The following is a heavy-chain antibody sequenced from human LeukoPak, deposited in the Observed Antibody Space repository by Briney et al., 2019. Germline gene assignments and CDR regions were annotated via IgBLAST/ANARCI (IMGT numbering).Heavy chain of an antibody. CDR3: ARGRDTAMALDY. D-gene: IGHD5-18*01. CDR2: IWYDGSNK. CDR1: GFTFSSYG. Sequence: GGSLRLSCAASGFTFSSYGMHWVRQAPGKGLEWVAVIWYDGSNKYYADSVKGRFTISRDNSKNTLYLQMNSLRAEDTAVYYCARGRDTAMALDYWGQGTLVTVSS. J-gene: IGHJ4*02. V-gene: IGHV3-33*01.